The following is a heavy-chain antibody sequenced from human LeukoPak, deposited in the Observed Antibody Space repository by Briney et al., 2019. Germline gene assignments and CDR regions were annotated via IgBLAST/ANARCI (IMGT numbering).Heavy chain of an antibody. Sequence: SETLSLTCTVSGGSISSYYWSWIRQPPGKGLEWIGYIYYSGSTNYNPSLKSRVTISVDTSKNQFSLKLSSVTAADTAVYYCARDVVVVSAEDYGSGSSFDYWGQGTLVTVSS. CDR2: IYYSGST. D-gene: IGHD3-10*01. CDR1: GGSISSYY. CDR3: ARDVVVVSAEDYGSGSSFDY. J-gene: IGHJ4*02. V-gene: IGHV4-59*12.